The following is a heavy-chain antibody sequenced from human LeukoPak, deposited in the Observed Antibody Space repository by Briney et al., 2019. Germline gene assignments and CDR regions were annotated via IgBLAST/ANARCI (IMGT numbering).Heavy chain of an antibody. D-gene: IGHD2-15*01. V-gene: IGHV3-30*18. CDR3: AKDHLLVGHDY. CDR2: ISYDGSNK. CDR1: GFTFSSYG. J-gene: IGHJ4*02. Sequence: GGSLRLSCAASGFTFSSYGMHWVRQAPGKGLEWVAVISYDGSNKYYADSVKGRFTISRDNSKNTLYLQMNSLRAEDTAVYYCAKDHLLVGHDYWGQGTLVTVSS.